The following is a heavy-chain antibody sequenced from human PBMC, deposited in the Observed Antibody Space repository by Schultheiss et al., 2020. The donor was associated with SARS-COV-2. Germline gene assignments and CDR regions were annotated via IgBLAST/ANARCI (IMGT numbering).Heavy chain of an antibody. D-gene: IGHD3-9*01. J-gene: IGHJ3*02. Sequence: LRLSCTVSGGSISSGDYYWSWIRQPPGKGLEWIGYIYYSGSTYYNPSLKSRVTISVDTSKNQFSLKLSSVTAADTAVYYCARQDYDILTGYYDAFDIWGQGTMVTVSS. V-gene: IGHV4-30-4*01. CDR2: IYYSGST. CDR1: GGSISSGDYY. CDR3: ARQDYDILTGYYDAFDI.